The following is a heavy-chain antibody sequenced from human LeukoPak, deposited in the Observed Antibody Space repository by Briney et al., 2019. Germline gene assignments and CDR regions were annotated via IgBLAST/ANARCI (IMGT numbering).Heavy chain of an antibody. CDR2: ITSTGSST. Sequence: GGSLRLSCAASGFTFSSFAMNWVRQAPGKGLEWVSTITSTGSSTDYPDSVKGRFTMSRDNSKSTMWLQMNSLRADDTAIYYCAKGGPTVLDAFDMWGQGTMVTVSS. CDR1: GFTFSSFA. V-gene: IGHV3-23*01. D-gene: IGHD4-17*01. J-gene: IGHJ3*02. CDR3: AKGGPTVLDAFDM.